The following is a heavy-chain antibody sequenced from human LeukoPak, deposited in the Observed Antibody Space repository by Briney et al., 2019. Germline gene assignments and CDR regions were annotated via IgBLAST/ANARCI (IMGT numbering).Heavy chain of an antibody. V-gene: IGHV3-30*04. D-gene: IGHD6-13*01. CDR3: ARDHDSSSWYKARVRWPFDY. CDR1: GFTFSSYA. CDR2: ISYDGSNK. J-gene: IGHJ4*02. Sequence: GGSLRLSCAASGFTFSSYAMHWVRQAPGKGLEWVAVISYDGSNKYYADSVKGRFTISRDNSKNTLYLQMNSLRAEDTAVYYCARDHDSSSWYKARVRWPFDYWGQGTLVTVSS.